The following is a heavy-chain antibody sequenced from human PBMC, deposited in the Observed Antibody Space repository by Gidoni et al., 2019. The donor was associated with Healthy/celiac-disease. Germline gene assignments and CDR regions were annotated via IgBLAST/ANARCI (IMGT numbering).Heavy chain of an antibody. Sequence: QVQLVESGGGVVQPGRYLRLSCDASGFAFSSYGLHWVRQAPGKGLEWVAFICDDGSNKYYADSVKGRFTISRDNSKNTLYLQMNSLRAEDTVVYYCARDLRPYSRRDDGMDVWGQGTTVTVSS. CDR1: GFAFSSYG. J-gene: IGHJ6*02. CDR3: ARDLRPYSRRDDGMDV. V-gene: IGHV3-33*01. D-gene: IGHD6-13*01. CDR2: ICDDGSNK.